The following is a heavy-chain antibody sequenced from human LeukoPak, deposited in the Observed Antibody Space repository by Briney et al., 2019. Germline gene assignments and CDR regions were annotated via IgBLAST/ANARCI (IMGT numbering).Heavy chain of an antibody. V-gene: IGHV1-18*01. CDR3: ARDWTYYYDSSGYSRDY. D-gene: IGHD3-22*01. J-gene: IGHJ4*02. Sequence: RASVKVSCKASGYTFTSYGISWVRQAPGQGLEWMGWISAYNGNTNYAQKLQGRVTMTTDKSTSPAYMELRSLRSDDTAVYYCARDWTYYYDSSGYSRDYWGQGTLVTVSS. CDR2: ISAYNGNT. CDR1: GYTFTSYG.